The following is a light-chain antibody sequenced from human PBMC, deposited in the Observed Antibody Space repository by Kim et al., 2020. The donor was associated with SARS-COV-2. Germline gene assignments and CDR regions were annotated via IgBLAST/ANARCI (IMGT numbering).Light chain of an antibody. CDR2: AAS. CDR3: LQDHNYPLT. V-gene: IGKV1-6*01. Sequence: ASVGDRVTITCRASQVIRNDLAWYQQKPGKAPSLLIYAASSLQSGVPPRFSVSGSGTDFTLTISSLQPEDFATYYCLQDHNYPLTFGGGTKVDIK. J-gene: IGKJ4*01. CDR1: QVIRND.